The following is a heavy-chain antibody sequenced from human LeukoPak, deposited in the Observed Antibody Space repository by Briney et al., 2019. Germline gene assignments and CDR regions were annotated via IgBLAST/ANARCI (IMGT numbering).Heavy chain of an antibody. D-gene: IGHD3-10*01. J-gene: IGHJ4*02. Sequence: SETLSLTCTVSGGSISSYYWSWIRQPPGKGLEWIGYICYSGSTNYNPSLKSRVTISVDTSKNQFSLKLSSVTAADTAVYYCARERVKNGDFNFDYWGQGTLVTVSS. V-gene: IGHV4-59*01. CDR3: ARERVKNGDFNFDY. CDR2: ICYSGST. CDR1: GGSISSYY.